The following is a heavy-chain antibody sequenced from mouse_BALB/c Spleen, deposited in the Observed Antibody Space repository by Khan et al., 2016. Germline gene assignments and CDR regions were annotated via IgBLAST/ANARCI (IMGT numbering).Heavy chain of an antibody. CDR1: GYTFTDYA. CDR2: ISTYYGDA. Sequence: QVQLQQSGAELVRPGVSVKISCKGSGYTFTDYAMHWVKQSHAKSLEWIGVISTYYGDASYNQKFKGKATMTVDKSSSTAYMELARLTSEDSAIYYCARNYRYLDYWGQGTTLTVSS. D-gene: IGHD2-14*01. CDR3: ARNYRYLDY. J-gene: IGHJ2*01. V-gene: IGHV1S137*01.